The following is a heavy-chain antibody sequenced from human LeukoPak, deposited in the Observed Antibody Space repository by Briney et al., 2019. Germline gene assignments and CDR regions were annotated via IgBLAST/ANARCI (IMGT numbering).Heavy chain of an antibody. CDR2: FYYSAST. V-gene: IGHV4-39*01. CDR3: VRHTAAVYYFDY. J-gene: IGHJ4*02. D-gene: IGHD6-13*01. Sequence: PSGTLSLTCTVSGDSISSSSYYWGWIRQPPGKGLEWIGSFYYSASTYYNPSLKSRVTISVDTSKNQFSLKLSSVTAADTAVYYCVRHTAAVYYFDYWGQGTLVTVSS. CDR1: GDSISSSSYY.